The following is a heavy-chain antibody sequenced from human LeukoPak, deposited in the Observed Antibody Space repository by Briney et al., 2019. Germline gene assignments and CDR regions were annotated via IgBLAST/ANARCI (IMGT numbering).Heavy chain of an antibody. V-gene: IGHV3-66*03. D-gene: IGHD2-2*01. J-gene: IGHJ6*03. CDR3: AKDGLLGYCSSTSCEGVYYYYMDV. CDR2: IYSDNT. Sequence: GGSLRLSCTVSGFTVSSNSMSWVRQAPGKGLEWVSFIYSDNTHYSDSVKGRFTISRDNSKNTLYLQMNSLRAEDTAVYYCAKDGLLGYCSSTSCEGVYYYYMDVWGKGTTVTVSS. CDR1: GFTVSSNS.